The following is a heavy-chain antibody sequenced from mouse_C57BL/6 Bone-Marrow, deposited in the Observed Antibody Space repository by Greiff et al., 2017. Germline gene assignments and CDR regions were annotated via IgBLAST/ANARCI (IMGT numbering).Heavy chain of an antibody. CDR1: GYSFTGYY. J-gene: IGHJ3*01. D-gene: IGHD2-3*01. CDR3: AREDDGYYGFAY. CDR2: INPSTGGT. V-gene: IGHV1-42*01. Sequence: EVQGVESGPELVKPGASVKISCKASGYSFTGYYMNWVKQSPEKSLEWIGEINPSTGGTTYNQKFKAKATLTVDKSSSTAYMQLKSLTSEDSAVYYCAREDDGYYGFAYWGQGTLVTVSA.